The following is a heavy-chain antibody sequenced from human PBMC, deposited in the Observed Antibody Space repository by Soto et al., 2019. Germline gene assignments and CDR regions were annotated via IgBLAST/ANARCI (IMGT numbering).Heavy chain of an antibody. CDR1: GFTFSSYS. CDR3: ARDRTTFTTMVRGVIKN. J-gene: IGHJ4*02. Sequence: GGSLRLSCAASGFTFSSYSMNWVRQAPGKGLEWVSSISSSSYIYYADSVKGRFTISRDNAKNSLYLQMNSLRAEDTAVYYCARDRTTFTTMVRGVIKNWGQGTLVTVSS. V-gene: IGHV3-21*01. CDR2: ISSSSYI. D-gene: IGHD3-10*01.